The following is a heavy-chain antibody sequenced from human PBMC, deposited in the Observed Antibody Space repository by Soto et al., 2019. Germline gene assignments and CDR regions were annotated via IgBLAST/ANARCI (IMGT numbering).Heavy chain of an antibody. D-gene: IGHD6-13*01. V-gene: IGHV1-3*01. CDR3: ARRPTLSSSWPNAWFDP. CDR1: GYTFTSYA. Sequence: ASVKVSCKASGYTFTSYAMHWVRQAPGQRLEWMGWINAGNGNTKYSQKFQGRVTITRDTSASTAYMELSSLRSEDTAVYYCARRPTLSSSWPNAWFDPWGQGTLVTVSS. J-gene: IGHJ5*02. CDR2: INAGNGNT.